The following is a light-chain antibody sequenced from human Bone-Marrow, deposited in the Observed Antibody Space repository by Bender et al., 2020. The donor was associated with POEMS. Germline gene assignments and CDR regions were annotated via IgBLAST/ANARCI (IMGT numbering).Light chain of an antibody. J-gene: IGLJ2*01. V-gene: IGLV3-1*01. CDR1: KLGEEY. CDR2: QDT. Sequence: SYELTQPPSVSVSPGQTATITCSGEKLGEEYACWYQQKPGQSPVVVIYQDTKRPSGIPERFSGSTSGNTASLTISGIQTMDEADYYCQSWGSSTAVFGGGTKLTVL. CDR3: QSWGSSTAV.